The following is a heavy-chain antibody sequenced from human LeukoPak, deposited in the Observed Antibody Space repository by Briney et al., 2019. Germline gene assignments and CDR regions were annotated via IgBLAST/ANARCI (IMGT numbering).Heavy chain of an antibody. V-gene: IGHV3-33*06. D-gene: IGHD3-22*01. J-gene: IGHJ3*02. Sequence: GGSLRLSCAASGFTFSSYGMHWVRQAPGKGLEWVAVIWYDGSNKYYADSVKGRFTISRDNSKNTLYLQMNSLRGDDTAIYYFAKDRPFYYESIGSGDAFNIWGQETMVTVSS. CDR1: GFTFSSYG. CDR2: IWYDGSNK. CDR3: AKDRPFYYESIGSGDAFNI.